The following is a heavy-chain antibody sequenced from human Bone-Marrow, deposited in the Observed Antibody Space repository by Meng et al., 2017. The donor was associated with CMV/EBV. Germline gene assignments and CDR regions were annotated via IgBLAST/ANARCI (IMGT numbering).Heavy chain of an antibody. D-gene: IGHD5/OR15-5a*01. CDR2: IRYEGTTT. J-gene: IGHJ5*02. Sequence: GESLKISCAVSGFTFSTHGMYWVRQAPGKGLDWVAFIRYEGTTTYYADSVKGRFTISRDNSNNTLYLQMNSLKAEDTAVYYCTTDPRKDIVSPWGQGTLVTVSS. V-gene: IGHV3-30*02. CDR1: GFTFSTHG. CDR3: TTDPRKDIVSP.